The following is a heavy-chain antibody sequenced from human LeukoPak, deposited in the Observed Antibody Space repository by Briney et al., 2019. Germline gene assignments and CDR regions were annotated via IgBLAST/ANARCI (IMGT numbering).Heavy chain of an antibody. CDR3: ARVPGVYYDRLTGYGSGWFDP. Sequence: SETLSLTCTVSGYSISSGYYWGWVRQPPGKGLEWIGTVYHSGSTYYNPSLRSRVTISGETSKNQFSLKVRSMTAADTAVYYCARVPGVYYDRLTGYGSGWFDPWGQGTLVTVSS. CDR1: GYSISSGYY. D-gene: IGHD3-9*01. J-gene: IGHJ5*02. CDR2: VYHSGST. V-gene: IGHV4-38-2*02.